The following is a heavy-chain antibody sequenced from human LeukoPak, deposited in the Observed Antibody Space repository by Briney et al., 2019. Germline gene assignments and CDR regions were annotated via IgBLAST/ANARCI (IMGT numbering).Heavy chain of an antibody. J-gene: IGHJ4*02. D-gene: IGHD1-14*01. CDR3: ARDRFPEAFGY. Sequence: GGSLRLSCAASGFTFSSYWMPWVRQAPGKGMVWVSRINSDGSSTSYADSVKGRFTISRDNAKNTLYLQMNSLRAEDTAVYYCARDRFPEAFGYWGQGTLVTVSS. CDR1: GFTFSSYW. V-gene: IGHV3-74*01. CDR2: INSDGSST.